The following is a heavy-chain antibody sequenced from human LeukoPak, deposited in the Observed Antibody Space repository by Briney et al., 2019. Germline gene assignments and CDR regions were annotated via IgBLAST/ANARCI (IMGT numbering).Heavy chain of an antibody. CDR1: GDSIKNYY. V-gene: IGHV4-59*01. D-gene: IGHD2-2*03. CDR2: IYYSGST. J-gene: IGHJ6*02. Sequence: SETLSLTCTVSGDSIKNYYWIWIRQSPGTGLEWIGYIYYSGSTYYNPSLKSRVTMSVDTSKNQFSLKLNSVTAADTAVYYCARAGYCSSTSCQWVPLVWGQGTTVTVSS. CDR3: ARAGYCSSTSCQWVPLV.